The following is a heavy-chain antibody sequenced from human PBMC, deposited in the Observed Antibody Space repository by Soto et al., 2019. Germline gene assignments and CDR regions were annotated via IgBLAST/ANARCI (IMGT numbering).Heavy chain of an antibody. Sequence: QVQLQQWGAGLLKPSETLSLTCAVYGGSFSGYYWSWIHQPPGKGLEWIGEINHSGSTNYNPSLKSRVTISVDTSKNQFSLKLSSVTAADTAVYYCARSGSSSRDYSYYYGMDVWGQGTTVTVSS. CDR3: ARSGSSSRDYSYYYGMDV. CDR2: INHSGST. J-gene: IGHJ6*02. V-gene: IGHV4-34*01. CDR1: GGSFSGYY. D-gene: IGHD6-6*01.